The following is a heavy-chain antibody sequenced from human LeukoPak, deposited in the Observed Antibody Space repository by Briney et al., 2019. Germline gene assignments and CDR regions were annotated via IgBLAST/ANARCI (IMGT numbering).Heavy chain of an antibody. J-gene: IGHJ4*02. CDR2: MNPNSGNT. Sequence: ASVKVSCKASGYTCTSYDINWVRQATGQALEWMGWMNPNSGNTGYAQKFEGRVTMTRNTSTSTAYMELSSLRSEDTAVYYCARGSWYRDYWGQGTLVTVSS. CDR1: GYTCTSYD. V-gene: IGHV1-8*01. CDR3: ARGSWYRDY. D-gene: IGHD6-13*01.